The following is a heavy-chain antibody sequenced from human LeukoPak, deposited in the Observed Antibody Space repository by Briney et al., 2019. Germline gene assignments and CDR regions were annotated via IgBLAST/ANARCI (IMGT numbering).Heavy chain of an antibody. D-gene: IGHD6-19*01. V-gene: IGHV4-39*07. J-gene: IGHJ3*02. CDR1: GGSISSSSYY. CDR3: EKSIAVAVDAFDI. Sequence: PSETLCLTCTVSGGSISSSSYYWGWIRQPPGKGLEWIGSIYYSGSTYYNPSLKSRVTISVDTSNNQFSLKLSSVTASDTAVYYCEKSIAVAVDAFDIWGQGTMVTVSS. CDR2: IYYSGST.